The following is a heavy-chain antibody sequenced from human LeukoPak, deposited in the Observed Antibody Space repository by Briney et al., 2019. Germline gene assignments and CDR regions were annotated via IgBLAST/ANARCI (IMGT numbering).Heavy chain of an antibody. D-gene: IGHD6-13*01. Sequence: PGGSLRLSCAASGSTFSSYWMSWVRQAPGKGLEWVANIKQDGSEKYYVDSVKGRFTISRDNAKNSLYLQMNSLRAEDTAVYYCARDSSSWYYYYYGMDVWGQGTTVTVSS. CDR3: ARDSSSWYYYYYGMDV. J-gene: IGHJ6*02. V-gene: IGHV3-7*04. CDR2: IKQDGSEK. CDR1: GSTFSSYW.